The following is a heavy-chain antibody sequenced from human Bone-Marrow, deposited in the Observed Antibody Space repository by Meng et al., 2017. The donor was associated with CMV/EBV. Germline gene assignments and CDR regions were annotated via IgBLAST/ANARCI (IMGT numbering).Heavy chain of an antibody. CDR2: IYYSGTT. CDR3: ARDDDGYNPVLH. V-gene: IGHV4-31*03. Sequence: SETLSLTCTVSGASINSGVYYWSWLRQHPGKGLEWIGYIYYSGTTYYNPSLKSRLTISVDTSENQFSLKLSSMTAADTAVYYCARDDDGYNPVLHWGQGTLVTVSS. D-gene: IGHD5-24*01. CDR1: GASINSGVYY. J-gene: IGHJ4*02.